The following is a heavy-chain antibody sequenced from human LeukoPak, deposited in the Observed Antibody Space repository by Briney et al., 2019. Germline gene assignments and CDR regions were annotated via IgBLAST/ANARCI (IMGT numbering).Heavy chain of an antibody. J-gene: IGHJ4*02. CDR2: ISYDGSNK. Sequence: GRSLRLSCAASGFTFSSYGMHWVRHAPGKGLEWVAVISYDGSNKYYADSVKGRFTISRDNSKNTLYLQMNSLRAEDTAVYYCAGGSLPTQIDYWGQGTLVTVSS. CDR3: AGGSLPTQIDY. V-gene: IGHV3-30*03. CDR1: GFTFSSYG. D-gene: IGHD5/OR15-5a*01.